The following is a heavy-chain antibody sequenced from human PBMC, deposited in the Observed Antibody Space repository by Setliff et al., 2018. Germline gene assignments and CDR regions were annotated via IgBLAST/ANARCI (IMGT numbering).Heavy chain of an antibody. Sequence: SETLSLTCTVSGGSISSYYWSWIRRPPGKGLEWIGYIYYSGSTNYNPSLKSRVTISVDTSKNQFSLKLSSVTAADTAVYYCARGGNDYKWGAFDIWGQGTMVTVSS. CDR3: ARGGNDYKWGAFDI. V-gene: IGHV4-59*01. CDR1: GGSISSYY. CDR2: IYYSGST. J-gene: IGHJ3*02. D-gene: IGHD4-4*01.